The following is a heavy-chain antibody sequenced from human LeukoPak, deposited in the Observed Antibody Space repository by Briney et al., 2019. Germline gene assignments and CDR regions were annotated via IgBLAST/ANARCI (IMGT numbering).Heavy chain of an antibody. J-gene: IGHJ4*02. CDR2: ISNDGSNK. Sequence: PGGSLRLSCAASGFTFSSYAMHWVRQAPGKGLEWVAVISNDGSNKYYADSVKGRSTISRDNSKNTLYLQMNSLRAEDTAIYYCARAYYSGSYYRLDYWGQGTLVTVSS. D-gene: IGHD1-26*01. CDR3: ARAYYSGSYYRLDY. V-gene: IGHV3-30-3*01. CDR1: GFTFSSYA.